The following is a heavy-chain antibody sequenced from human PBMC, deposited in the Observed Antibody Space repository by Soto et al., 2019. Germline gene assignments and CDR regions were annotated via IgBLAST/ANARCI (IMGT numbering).Heavy chain of an antibody. V-gene: IGHV4-39*01. D-gene: IGHD3-10*01. CDR2: VYYNGNT. CDR3: VGPAIVRGGFSWVDP. CDR1: GGSIRSGSNY. Sequence: QLQLQESGPRLVKPSETLSLICSVSGGSIRSGSNYWAWIRQPPGKGLDWIGTVYYNGNTYYNASLKSRVTLSADKSQNPFSLKVGSVSAAGPACLYLVGPAIVRGGFSWVDPWGQGTLVTVSS. J-gene: IGHJ5*02.